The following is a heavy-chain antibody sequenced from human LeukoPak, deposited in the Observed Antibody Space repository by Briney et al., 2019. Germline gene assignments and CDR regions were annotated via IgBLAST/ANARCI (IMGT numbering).Heavy chain of an antibody. CDR1: GYTFTRYG. D-gene: IGHD3-22*01. Sequence: ASVKVSCKAFGYTFTRYGVSWVRQAPGQGLEWIGWISGSNGNTNYAQNFQGRVTMTTDSSTSTAYMELRSLRSEDTAVYYCARGRGEAVVRYYYYYYMDVWGKGTTVTVSS. CDR3: ARGRGEAVVRYYYYYYMDV. J-gene: IGHJ6*03. V-gene: IGHV1-18*01. CDR2: ISGSNGNT.